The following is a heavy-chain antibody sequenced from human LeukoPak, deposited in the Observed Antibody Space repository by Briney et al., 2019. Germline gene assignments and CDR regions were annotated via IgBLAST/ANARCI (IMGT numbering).Heavy chain of an antibody. D-gene: IGHD2-15*01. CDR3: ARDCAGGGSCYGRIVDYYYYGMDV. J-gene: IGHJ6*02. V-gene: IGHV1-18*01. CDR1: GYTFTSYG. CDR2: ISAYNGNT. Sequence: GASVKVSCKASGYTFTSYGISWVRQAPGQGLEWMGWISAYNGNTNYAQKLQGRVTMTTDTSTSTAYMELRSLRSDDTAVYYCARDCAGGGSCYGRIVDYYYYGMDVWGQGTTVTVSS.